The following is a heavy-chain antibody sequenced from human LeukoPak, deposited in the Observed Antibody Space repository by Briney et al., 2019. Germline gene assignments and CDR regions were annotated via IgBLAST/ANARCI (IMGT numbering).Heavy chain of an antibody. CDR1: GGSISSSSYY. J-gene: IGHJ6*04. Sequence: SETLSLTCTVSGGSISSSSYYWGWIRQPPGKGLEWIGSIYYSRSTYYNPSLKSRVTISVDTSKNQFSLKLSSVTAADTAVYYCARDSVWGKGTTVTVSS. CDR3: ARDSV. CDR2: IYYSRST. V-gene: IGHV4-39*07.